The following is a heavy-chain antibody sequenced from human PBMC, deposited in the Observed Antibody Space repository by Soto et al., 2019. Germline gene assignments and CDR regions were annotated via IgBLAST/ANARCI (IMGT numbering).Heavy chain of an antibody. D-gene: IGHD2-15*01. CDR2: IVVASGQT. CDR1: GSGFISSG. V-gene: IGHV1-58*02. Sequence: ASVKVSCKASGSGFISSGIQWVRQAHGQRLEWIGWIVVASGQTNYAQNFRGRVAITRDTSTATAYIELTGLTSEDTAVYFCSADRPDIGVGWWVWGQGNTVTVSS. J-gene: IGHJ6*02. CDR3: SADRPDIGVGWWV.